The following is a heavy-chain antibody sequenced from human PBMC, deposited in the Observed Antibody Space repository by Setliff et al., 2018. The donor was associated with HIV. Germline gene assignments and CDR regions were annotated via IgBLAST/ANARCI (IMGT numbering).Heavy chain of an antibody. Sequence: PGGSLRLSCAASGFTFSSYAMSWVRQAPGKGLEWVSSISSSSYIYYADSVKGRFTISRDNAKNSLYLQMNSLRVEDTAVYYCARASNSFDIWGQGTMVTVSS. V-gene: IGHV3-21*01. CDR2: ISSSSYI. J-gene: IGHJ3*02. CDR3: ARASNSFDI. CDR1: GFTFSSYA.